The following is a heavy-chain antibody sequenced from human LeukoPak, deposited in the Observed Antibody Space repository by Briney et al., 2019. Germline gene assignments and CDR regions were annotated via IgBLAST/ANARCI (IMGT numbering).Heavy chain of an antibody. J-gene: IGHJ4*02. V-gene: IGHV3-33*01. D-gene: IGHD2-2*02. CDR2: IWYDGGNR. CDR3: ARGDCGGTSCHKYFDY. CDR1: GFTFSTYG. Sequence: GGSLRLSCAASGFTFSTYGMHWVRQAPGKGLEWVAVIWYDGGNRYYADSVKGRFTISRDNSKNTLYLQMNSLRAEDTAVYCCARGDCGGTSCHKYFDYWGQGTLVIVSS.